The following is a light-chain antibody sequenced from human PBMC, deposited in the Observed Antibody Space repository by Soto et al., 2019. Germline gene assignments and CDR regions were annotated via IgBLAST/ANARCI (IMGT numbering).Light chain of an antibody. J-gene: IGKJ5*01. CDR3: QQRSDWLPIT. Sequence: IVLTQSPATLSWSPLGIGSVCCMASRSVSSFLAWYQQKPGQAPRLLIYNTSNRASGVPARFSGSGSGTDFTLAISSLEPEDFAVYYCQQRSDWLPITFGQGTRLEIK. CDR1: RSVSSF. V-gene: IGKV3-11*01. CDR2: NTS.